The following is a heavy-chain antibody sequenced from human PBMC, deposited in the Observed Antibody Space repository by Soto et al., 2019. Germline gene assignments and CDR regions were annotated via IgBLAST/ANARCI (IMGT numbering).Heavy chain of an antibody. CDR3: ARTLYGDQTYYYYYGMDV. V-gene: IGHV5-51*01. CDR2: IYPGDSDT. Sequence: GESLKISCKGSGYSFTSYWIGWVRQMPGKGLEWMGIIYPGDSDTRYSPSFQGQVTISADKSISTAYLQWSSLKASDTAMYYCARTLYGDQTYYYYYGMDVWGQGTTVTVSS. J-gene: IGHJ6*02. CDR1: GYSFTSYW. D-gene: IGHD4-17*01.